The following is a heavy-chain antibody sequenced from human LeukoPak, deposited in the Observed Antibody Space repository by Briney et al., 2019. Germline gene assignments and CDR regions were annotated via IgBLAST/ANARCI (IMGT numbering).Heavy chain of an antibody. CDR3: ARFPYFEGFDY. J-gene: IGHJ4*02. CDR2: IYYSGSSS. Sequence: PSETLSLTCIVSGDSISSYYWSWIRQSPGKGLEWIGYIYYSGSSSNYNPSLKSRATISVDTSKNQFSLNLSSVTAADTAVYFCARFPYFEGFDYWGQGTQVIVSS. D-gene: IGHD3-9*01. V-gene: IGHV4-59*01. CDR1: GDSISSYY.